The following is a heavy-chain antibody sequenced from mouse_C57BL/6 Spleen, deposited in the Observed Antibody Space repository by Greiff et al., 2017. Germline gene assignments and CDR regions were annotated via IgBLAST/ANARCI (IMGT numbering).Heavy chain of an antibody. V-gene: IGHV5-9-1*02. CDR3: TRDSSGYVPFDY. D-gene: IGHD3-2*02. Sequence: EVKLMESGEGLVKPGGSLKLSCAASGFTFSSYAMSWVRQTPEKRLEWVAYISSGGDYIYYADTVKGRFTISRDNARNTLYLQMSSLKSEDTAMYYCTRDSSGYVPFDYWGQGTTRTVSS. CDR1: GFTFSSYA. J-gene: IGHJ2*01. CDR2: ISSGGDYI.